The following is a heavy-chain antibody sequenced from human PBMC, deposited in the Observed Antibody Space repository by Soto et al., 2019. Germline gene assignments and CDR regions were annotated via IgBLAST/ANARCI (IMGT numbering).Heavy chain of an antibody. Sequence: QVQLVQSGAEVKKPGASVKVSCKASGYTFTSYGMSWVRQAPGQGLEWMGWISAYNGNTNYAQKLQGRVTMTTDTSTSTAYMELRSLRSDDTAVYYCARDIVVVPAAMVNWFDHWGQGTLVTVSS. CDR3: ARDIVVVPAAMVNWFDH. D-gene: IGHD2-2*01. CDR1: GYTFTSYG. J-gene: IGHJ5*02. CDR2: ISAYNGNT. V-gene: IGHV1-18*04.